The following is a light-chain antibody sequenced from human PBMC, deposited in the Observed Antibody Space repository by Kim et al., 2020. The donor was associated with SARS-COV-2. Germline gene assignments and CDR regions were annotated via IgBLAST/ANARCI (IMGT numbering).Light chain of an antibody. V-gene: IGLV2-14*03. CDR2: DVT. CDR1: SSDVGPNDY. CDR3: VSFTTIDTWV. J-gene: IGLJ3*02. Sequence: QSALTQPASVSGSAGQSITISCTGTSSDVGPNDYVSWFQQHPGRAPKVVIFDVTERPSGVSSRFSGSKSGNTASLTISGLQAEDEADYYCVSFTTIDTWVFGGGTQLTVL.